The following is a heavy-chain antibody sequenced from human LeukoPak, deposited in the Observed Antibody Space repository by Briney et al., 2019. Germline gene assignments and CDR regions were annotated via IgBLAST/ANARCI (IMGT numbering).Heavy chain of an antibody. Sequence: GSLRLSCAASGFTFSSYGMHWVRQAPGEGLEWVAFIRYDGSNKYYADSVKGRFTISRDNSKNTLYLQMNSLRAEDTAVYYCAKDYYDSSGYYYHPYWGQGTLVTVSS. CDR2: IRYDGSNK. CDR3: AKDYYDSSGYYYHPY. CDR1: GFTFSSYG. V-gene: IGHV3-30*02. J-gene: IGHJ4*02. D-gene: IGHD3-22*01.